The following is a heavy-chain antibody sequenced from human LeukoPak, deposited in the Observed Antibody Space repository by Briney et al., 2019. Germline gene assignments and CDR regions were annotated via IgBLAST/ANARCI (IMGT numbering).Heavy chain of an antibody. CDR2: ISGSGGST. J-gene: IGHJ4*02. CDR3: AKGTTWFGELSGYFDY. CDR1: GFTFSSFA. V-gene: IGHV3-23*01. Sequence: GGSLRLSCAASGFTFSSFAMSWVRQAPGKGLEWVSAISGSGGSTYYADSVKGRFTISRDNSKNTLFLQMNSLRAEDTAVYYCAKGTTWFGELSGYFDYWGQGTLVTVSS. D-gene: IGHD3-10*01.